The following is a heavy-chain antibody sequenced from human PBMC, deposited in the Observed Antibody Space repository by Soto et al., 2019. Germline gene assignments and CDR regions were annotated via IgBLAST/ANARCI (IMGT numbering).Heavy chain of an antibody. CDR2: IYYSGST. CDR3: ASPSLTAAEAFDI. Sequence: SETLSLTCTVSGGSISSSSYYWGWIRQPPGKGLEWIGSIYYSGSTYYNPSLKSRVTISVATSTNQFSLKLSSVTAADTAVYYCASPSLTAAEAFDIWGQGTMVTVSS. D-gene: IGHD6-13*01. CDR1: GGSISSSSYY. V-gene: IGHV4-39*01. J-gene: IGHJ3*02.